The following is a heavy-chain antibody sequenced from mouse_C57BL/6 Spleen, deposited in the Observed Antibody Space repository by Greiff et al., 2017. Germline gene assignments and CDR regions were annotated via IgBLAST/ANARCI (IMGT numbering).Heavy chain of an antibody. Sequence: VQLQQSGAELAKPGASVKLSCKASGYSFTSYRMHWVKQRPGPCLEWIGKINPSCGSTKYNQKFKDKATLTAVKSSSTVYMQRRSLTYEDAAVYYCARYYEYDGDYWGPGTTLTVSS. J-gene: IGHJ2*01. CDR3: ARYYEYDGDY. CDR1: GYSFTSYR. V-gene: IGHV1-7*01. CDR2: INPSCGST. D-gene: IGHD2-4*01.